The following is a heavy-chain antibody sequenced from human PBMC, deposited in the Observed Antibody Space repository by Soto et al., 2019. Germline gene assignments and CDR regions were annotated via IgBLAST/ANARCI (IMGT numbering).Heavy chain of an antibody. CDR2: ISAYNGNT. J-gene: IGHJ4*02. CDR1: GYTFTSYG. V-gene: IGHV1-18*01. Sequence: ASVKVSCKASGYTFTSYGISWVRQAPGQGLEWMGWISAYNGNTNYAQKLQGRVTMTTDTSTSTAYMELRSLRSDDTAVYYCAGADRIAAAGGIDYWGQGTLVTVSS. CDR3: AGADRIAAAGGIDY. D-gene: IGHD6-13*01.